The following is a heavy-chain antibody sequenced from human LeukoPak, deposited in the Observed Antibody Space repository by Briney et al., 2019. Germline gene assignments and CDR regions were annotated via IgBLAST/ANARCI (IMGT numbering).Heavy chain of an antibody. CDR1: GFTFSSYA. CDR2: IGGSGGST. D-gene: IGHD3-10*01. CDR3: AKDMGRWFGELTYFDY. Sequence: GGSLRLSCAASGFTFSSYAMSWVRQAPGKGLEWVSAIGGSGGSTYYADSVKGRFTISRDNSKNTLYLQMNSLRAEDTAVYYCAKDMGRWFGELTYFDYWGQGTLVTVSS. J-gene: IGHJ4*02. V-gene: IGHV3-23*01.